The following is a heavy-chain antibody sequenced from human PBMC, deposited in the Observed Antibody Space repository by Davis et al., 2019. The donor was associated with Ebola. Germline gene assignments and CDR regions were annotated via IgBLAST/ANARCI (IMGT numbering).Heavy chain of an antibody. CDR3: TGNYYGSGKGDY. D-gene: IGHD3-10*01. J-gene: IGHJ4*02. Sequence: GGSLRLSCTDSVITFSSYAMTWVRQAPGKGLEWVSAISGSGGSTYYADSVKGRFTISRDDSKNTAYLQMNSLKTEDTAVYYCTGNYYGSGKGDYWGQGTLVTVSS. CDR2: ISGSGGST. V-gene: IGHV3-23*01. CDR1: VITFSSYA.